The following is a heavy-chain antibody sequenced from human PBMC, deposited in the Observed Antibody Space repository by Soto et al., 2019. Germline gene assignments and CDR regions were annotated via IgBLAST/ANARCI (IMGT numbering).Heavy chain of an antibody. J-gene: IGHJ4*02. V-gene: IGHV4-59*01. CDR3: ARYRRPAAREFDY. CDR1: GGSISGYY. Sequence: PSETLSLTCTVSGGSISGYYWSWIRQPPGKGLEWIGYIYYSGSTNYNPSLKSRVNISVDTSKNLFSLKLSSVTAADTAVYYCARYRRPAAREFDYWGQGTLVTVSS. D-gene: IGHD3-16*02. CDR2: IYYSGST.